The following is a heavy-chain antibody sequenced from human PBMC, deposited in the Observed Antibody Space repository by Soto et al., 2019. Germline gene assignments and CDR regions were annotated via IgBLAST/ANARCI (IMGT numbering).Heavy chain of an antibody. V-gene: IGHV1-3*01. CDR1: GYTFTSYA. D-gene: IGHD5-12*01. CDR2: INAGNGNT. J-gene: IGHJ6*02. CDR3: ARDEMATISGYYYGMDV. Sequence: QVQLVQSGAEVKKPGASVKVSCKGSGYTFTSYAMHWVRQAPGQRLEWMGCINAGNGNTKYSQKFQGRVTFTRDTPASTAYMELSSLRSEDTAVYYCARDEMATISGYYYGMDVWGQGTTVTVSS.